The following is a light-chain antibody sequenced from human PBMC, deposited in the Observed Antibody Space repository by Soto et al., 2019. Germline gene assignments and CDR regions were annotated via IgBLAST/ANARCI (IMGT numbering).Light chain of an antibody. CDR1: SSDVGGYNY. Sequence: QSVLTQPASVSGSPGQSITISCTGTSSDVGGYNYVSWYQQHPGTAPKLMIYDVSNRPSGVSNRFSGSKSGSTASLTISGLQAEDEDDDYCSSYTSSSTLLYVFGTGTKLTVL. V-gene: IGLV2-14*01. CDR3: SSYTSSSTLLYV. J-gene: IGLJ1*01. CDR2: DVS.